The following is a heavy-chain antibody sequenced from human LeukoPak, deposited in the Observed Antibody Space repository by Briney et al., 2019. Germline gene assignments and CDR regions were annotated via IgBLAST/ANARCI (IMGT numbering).Heavy chain of an antibody. CDR3: ATNEAYYYDHRDDAFDI. D-gene: IGHD3-22*01. CDR1: GFTFSSYS. CDR2: ISSSSSTI. V-gene: IGHV3-48*01. Sequence: GGSLRLSCAASGFTFSSYSMNWVRQAPGKGLEWVSYISSSSSTIYYADSVKGRFTISRDNAKNSLYLQMNSLRAEDTAVYYCATNEAYYYDHRDDAFDIWGQGTMVTVSS. J-gene: IGHJ3*02.